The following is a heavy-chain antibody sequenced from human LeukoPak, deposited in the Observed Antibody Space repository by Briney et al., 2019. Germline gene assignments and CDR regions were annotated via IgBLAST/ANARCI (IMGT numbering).Heavy chain of an antibody. D-gene: IGHD3-22*01. Sequence: GGSLRLSCAASGFIFSSYSMNWVRQAPGKGLEWVASISSSSSYIYYADSVKGRFTISRDNAKNSLYLQMNSLRAEDTAVYYCAREGYYDSSHYAFDIWGQGTMVTVSS. CDR1: GFIFSSYS. CDR2: ISSSSSYI. V-gene: IGHV3-21*01. CDR3: AREGYYDSSHYAFDI. J-gene: IGHJ3*02.